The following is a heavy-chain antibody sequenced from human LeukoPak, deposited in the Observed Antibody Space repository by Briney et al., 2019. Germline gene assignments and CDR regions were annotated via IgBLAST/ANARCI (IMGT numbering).Heavy chain of an antibody. V-gene: IGHV3-7*01. CDR1: GFTFSSYW. J-gene: IGHJ4*02. Sequence: GGSLRLSCAASGFTFSSYWMSWVRQAPGKGLEWVANIKQDGSEKYYVDSVKGRFTISGDNAKNSLYLQMNSLRAEDTAVYYCARAPNLGGVVPAALDYWGQGTLVTVSS. D-gene: IGHD2-2*01. CDR2: IKQDGSEK. CDR3: ARAPNLGGVVPAALDY.